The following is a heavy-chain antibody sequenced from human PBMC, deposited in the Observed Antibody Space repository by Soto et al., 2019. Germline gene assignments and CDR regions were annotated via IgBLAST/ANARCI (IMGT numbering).Heavy chain of an antibody. V-gene: IGHV4-4*07. CDR1: GGSISSYY. J-gene: IGHJ6*02. Sequence: SETLSLTCTVSGGSISSYYWSWIRQPAGKGLEWIGRIYTSGSTNYNPSLKSRVTMSVDTSKNQFSLKLSSATAADTAVYYCARDSGGNGSGAYYYYYGMDVWGQGTTVTVSS. CDR2: IYTSGST. D-gene: IGHD3-10*01. CDR3: ARDSGGNGSGAYYYYYGMDV.